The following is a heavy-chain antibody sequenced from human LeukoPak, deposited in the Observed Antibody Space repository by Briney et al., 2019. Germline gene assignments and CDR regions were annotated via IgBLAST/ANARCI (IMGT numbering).Heavy chain of an antibody. Sequence: PSETLSLTCTVSGGSINSNDDYWGWIRQPPGKGLEWIGSICYNEDTYYNPSLETRVTISVDTSKNQFSLKLSSVTAADTAVYYCATYDRLFYKADYWGQGTLVTVSS. V-gene: IGHV4-39*01. D-gene: IGHD1-14*01. CDR3: ATYDRLFYKADY. CDR2: ICYNEDT. J-gene: IGHJ4*02. CDR1: GGSINSNDDY.